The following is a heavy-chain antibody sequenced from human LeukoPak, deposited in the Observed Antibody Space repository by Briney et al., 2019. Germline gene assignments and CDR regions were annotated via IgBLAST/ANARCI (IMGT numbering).Heavy chain of an antibody. CDR1: GFPFSSYG. D-gene: IGHD6-19*01. Sequence: PGGSLTLSRAASGFPFSSYGLIWVRQAPGKGLEWVSAISGSAYSTYYADSVKGRFTISRDNSKNTLYLQMNSLRAEDTAVYYYAKETVAAPLIDYWGQGTLVTVSS. J-gene: IGHJ4*02. CDR2: ISGSAYST. V-gene: IGHV3-23*01. CDR3: AKETVAAPLIDY.